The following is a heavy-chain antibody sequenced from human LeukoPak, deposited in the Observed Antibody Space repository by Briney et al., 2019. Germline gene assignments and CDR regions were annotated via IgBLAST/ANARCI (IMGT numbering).Heavy chain of an antibody. CDR3: AREVFGGKKSFDP. Sequence: PSETLSLTCTVSGGSISNHYWSWIRQPPGKGLEWFGYIYYSGSTNYNPSLKSRVTISVDTSKNQFSLKLSSVTAADTAVYYCAREVFGGKKSFDPWGQGTLVTVSS. V-gene: IGHV4-59*11. D-gene: IGHD2-15*01. CDR1: GGSISNHY. CDR2: IYYSGST. J-gene: IGHJ5*02.